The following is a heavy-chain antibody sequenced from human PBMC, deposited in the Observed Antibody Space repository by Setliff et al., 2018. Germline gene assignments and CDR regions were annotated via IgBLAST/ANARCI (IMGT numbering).Heavy chain of an antibody. V-gene: IGHV4-39*02. D-gene: IGHD3-22*01. CDR2: IYYSGST. CDR1: GGSISSSSYY. CDR3: ARESRYYYDNLGTLDY. Sequence: KTSETLSLTCTVSGGSISSSSYYWGWIRQPPGKGLEWIGSIYYSGSTYYNPSLKSRVTISVDTSKNQFSLKLSSVTAADTAVYYCARESRYYYDNLGTLDYWGQGTLVTVSS. J-gene: IGHJ4*02.